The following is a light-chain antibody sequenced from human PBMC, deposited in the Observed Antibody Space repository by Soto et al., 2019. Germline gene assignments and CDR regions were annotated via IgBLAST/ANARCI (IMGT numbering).Light chain of an antibody. V-gene: IGKV3-15*01. J-gene: IGKJ2*01. CDR2: GAS. CDR1: QSVSSN. CDR3: QQYNNWPPYT. Sequence: EIVITQSPATLSVSSGERATLSCRASQSVSSNLAWYQQKPGQAPRLLIYGASTRATGIPARFSGSGSGTEFTLTISSLQSEDFAVYYCQQYNNWPPYTFGQGTKVDIK.